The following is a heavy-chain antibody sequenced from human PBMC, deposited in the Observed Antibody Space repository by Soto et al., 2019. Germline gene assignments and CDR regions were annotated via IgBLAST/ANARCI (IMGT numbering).Heavy chain of an antibody. CDR1: GYTFTSYG. Sequence: ASVKVSCKASGYTFTSYGISWVRQAPGQGLERMGWISAYNGNTNYAQKLQGRVTMTTDTSTSTAYMELRSLRSDDTAVYYCARGDPMKPGIAARPVDYWGQGTLVTVSS. J-gene: IGHJ4*02. CDR2: ISAYNGNT. D-gene: IGHD6-6*01. CDR3: ARGDPMKPGIAARPVDY. V-gene: IGHV1-18*01.